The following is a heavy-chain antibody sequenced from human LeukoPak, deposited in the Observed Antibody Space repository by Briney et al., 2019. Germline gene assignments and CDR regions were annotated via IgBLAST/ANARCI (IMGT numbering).Heavy chain of an antibody. J-gene: IGHJ3*01. CDR3: ARDGSFWSGFHAFDL. CDR2: INWNGGST. V-gene: IGHV3-20*04. CDR1: GFTFDDYG. Sequence: GGSLRLSCAASGFTFDDYGMSWVRQAPGKGLEWVSGINWNGGSTGYADSVKGRFTISRDNAKKSLYLEMSSLRAEDTAVYYCARDGSFWSGFHAFDLWGQGTVVTVSS. D-gene: IGHD3-3*01.